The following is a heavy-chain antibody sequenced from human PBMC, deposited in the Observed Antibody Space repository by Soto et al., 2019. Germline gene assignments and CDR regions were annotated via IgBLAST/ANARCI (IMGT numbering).Heavy chain of an antibody. D-gene: IGHD3-10*01. CDR1: GGSISSSSYY. V-gene: IGHV4-39*01. Sequence: SETLSLTCTVSGGSISSSSYYWGWIRQPPGKGLEWIGSIYYSGSTYYNPSLKSRVTISVDTSKNQFSLKLSSVTAADTAVYYCATLLWFGHKDNWFDPWGQGTLVTVSS. J-gene: IGHJ5*02. CDR2: IYYSGST. CDR3: ATLLWFGHKDNWFDP.